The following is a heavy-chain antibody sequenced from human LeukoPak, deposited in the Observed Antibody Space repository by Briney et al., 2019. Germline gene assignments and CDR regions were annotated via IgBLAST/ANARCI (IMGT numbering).Heavy chain of an antibody. V-gene: IGHV1-46*01. CDR3: ARVKPNYYDSSAYGTFDI. Sequence: ASVKVSCKASGYTFTCYYMHWVRQAPGQGLEWMGIINPSGGSTSYAQKFQGRVTMTRDTSTSTVYMELSSLRSEDTAVYYCARVKPNYYDSSAYGTFDIWGQGTMVTVSS. D-gene: IGHD3-22*01. CDR2: INPSGGST. J-gene: IGHJ3*02. CDR1: GYTFTCYY.